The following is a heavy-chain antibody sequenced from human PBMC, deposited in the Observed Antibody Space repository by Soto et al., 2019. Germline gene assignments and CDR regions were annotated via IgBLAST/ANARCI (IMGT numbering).Heavy chain of an antibody. CDR3: ARAREDPVLRYFDWLLPARYYYGMDV. Sequence: SETLSLTCTVSGGSISSGDYYWSWIRQPPGKGLEWIGYIYYSGSTYYNPSLKSRVTISVDTSKNQFSLKLSSVTAADTAVYYCARAREDPVLRYFDWLLPARYYYGMDVWGQGTTVTVSS. J-gene: IGHJ6*02. CDR1: GGSISSGDYY. D-gene: IGHD3-9*01. V-gene: IGHV4-30-4*01. CDR2: IYYSGST.